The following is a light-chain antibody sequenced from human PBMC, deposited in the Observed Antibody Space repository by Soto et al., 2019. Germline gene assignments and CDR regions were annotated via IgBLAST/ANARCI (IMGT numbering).Light chain of an antibody. Sequence: DIVMTQSPLSLPVTPGEPASISCRSSQSLLHSNGYNYLDWYLQKPGQSPQLLIYLGSNRASGVPDRFSGSGLGTDFTLKISRVEAEDVGVYYCMQALQTGWTFGQGTKVDIK. J-gene: IGKJ1*01. CDR1: QSLLHSNGYNY. V-gene: IGKV2-28*01. CDR2: LGS. CDR3: MQALQTGWT.